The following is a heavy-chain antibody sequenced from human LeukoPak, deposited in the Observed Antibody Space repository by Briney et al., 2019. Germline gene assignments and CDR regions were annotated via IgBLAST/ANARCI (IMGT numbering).Heavy chain of an antibody. J-gene: IGHJ3*02. Sequence: SETLSLTCAVYGGSFSGYYWSWIRQPPGKGLEWIGEINHSGSTNYNPSLKSRVTISVDTSKNRFSLKLSSVTAADTAVYYCANFFGPLWFGDAFDIWGQGTMVTVSS. D-gene: IGHD3-10*01. V-gene: IGHV4-34*01. CDR1: GGSFSGYY. CDR2: INHSGST. CDR3: ANFFGPLWFGDAFDI.